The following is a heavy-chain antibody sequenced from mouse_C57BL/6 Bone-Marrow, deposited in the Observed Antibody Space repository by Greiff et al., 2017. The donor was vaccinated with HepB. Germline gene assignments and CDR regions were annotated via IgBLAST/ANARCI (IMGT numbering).Heavy chain of an antibody. Sequence: VQLQQSGPELVKPGASVKISCKASGYSFTDYNMNWVKQSNGKSLEWIGVINPNYGTTSYNQKFKGKATLTVDQSSSTAYMQLNSLTSEDSAFYYCARRDPYGSSPYWDFDVWGTGTTVTVSS. J-gene: IGHJ1*03. V-gene: IGHV1-39*01. CDR3: ARRDPYGSSPYWDFDV. CDR1: GYSFTDYN. D-gene: IGHD1-1*01. CDR2: INPNYGTT.